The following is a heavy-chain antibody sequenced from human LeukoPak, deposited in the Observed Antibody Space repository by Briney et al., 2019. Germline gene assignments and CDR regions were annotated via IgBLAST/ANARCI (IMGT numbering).Heavy chain of an antibody. Sequence: SETLSLTCTVSGGSFSSGSYYWSWIRQPAGKGLEWIGRIYTSGSSSYNPSLKSRVTISVDTPKNQFSLKLSSVTAADTAVYYCARVFDFVFTYSSSYHDAFDIWGQGTMVTVSS. J-gene: IGHJ3*02. D-gene: IGHD6-6*01. CDR2: IYTSGSS. CDR1: GGSFSSGSYY. V-gene: IGHV4-61*02. CDR3: ARVFDFVFTYSSSYHDAFDI.